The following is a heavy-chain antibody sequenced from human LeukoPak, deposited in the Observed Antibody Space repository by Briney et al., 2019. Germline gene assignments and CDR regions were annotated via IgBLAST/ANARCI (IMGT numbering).Heavy chain of an antibody. J-gene: IGHJ3*02. V-gene: IGHV3-53*01. CDR2: IYSGGST. D-gene: IGHD5-24*01. CDR3: AREGQEMATIRAFDI. CDR1: GFTVSSNY. Sequence: GGSLRLSCAASGFTVSSNYMSWVRQAPGKGLEWVSVIYSGGSTYYADSVKGRFTISRDNSKNTLYLQMNSLRAEDTAVYYCAREGQEMATIRAFDIWGQGTMVTVSS.